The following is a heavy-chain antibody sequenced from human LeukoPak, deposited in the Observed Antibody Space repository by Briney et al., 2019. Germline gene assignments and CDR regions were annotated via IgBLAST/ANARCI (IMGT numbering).Heavy chain of an antibody. CDR3: ARMVGSGYDYSDFYWYFDL. Sequence: SQTLSLTCAISGDSVSSNSAAWNWIRQSPSRGLEWLGRTYYRSKWYNDYAVSVKSRITNNPDTSKNQFSLQLNSVTPEDTAVYYCARMVGSGYDYSDFYWYFDLWGRGTLVTVCS. V-gene: IGHV6-1*01. J-gene: IGHJ2*01. D-gene: IGHD5-12*01. CDR1: GDSVSSNSAA. CDR2: TYYRSKWYN.